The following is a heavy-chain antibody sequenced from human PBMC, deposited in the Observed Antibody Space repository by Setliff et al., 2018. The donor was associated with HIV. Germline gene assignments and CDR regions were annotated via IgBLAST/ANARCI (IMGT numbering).Heavy chain of an antibody. J-gene: IGHJ5*02. CDR3: TTDPDYDDP. D-gene: IGHD4-17*01. CDR2: SKTQPSNYAT. CDR1: GFSFGDYG. Sequence: GGSLRLSCAASGFSFGDYGMHWVRQAPGKGLEWVGRSKTQPSNYATAHGASMEGRFTISRDDSKSTAYLQLSSLKVEDTAVYYCTTDPDYDDPWAQGTLVTVSS. V-gene: IGHV3-73*01.